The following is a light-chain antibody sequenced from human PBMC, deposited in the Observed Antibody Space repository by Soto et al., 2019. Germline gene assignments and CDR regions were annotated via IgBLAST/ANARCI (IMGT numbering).Light chain of an antibody. CDR3: HQPYIAPWA. CDR1: QSIINF. Sequence: DILVTQSPPSLSASVGDRVTITCRTSQSIINFLNWYQQKPGKAPDLLIYAASTLQSGVPSRFSGSGSGTDFTLTISSLQPEDSATYYCHQPYIAPWAFGQGTRV. J-gene: IGKJ1*01. V-gene: IGKV1-39*01. CDR2: AAS.